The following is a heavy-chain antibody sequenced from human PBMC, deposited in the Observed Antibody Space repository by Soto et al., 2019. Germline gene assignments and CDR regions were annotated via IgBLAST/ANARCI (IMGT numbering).Heavy chain of an antibody. CDR3: ARARGDGIVTNYYYYDMDV. CDR2: INPNSGGT. Sequence: QVQLVQSGAEVKKPGASVRVSCKASGYTFTGYYMHWVRQAPGRGLEWMGWINPNSGGTNYAQKLQGGVTMTRDTSITTAYMELSRLTSDDTAVYYCARARGDGIVTNYYYYDMDVWGQGTTVTVSS. D-gene: IGHD1-1*01. V-gene: IGHV1-2*02. CDR1: GYTFTGYY. J-gene: IGHJ6*02.